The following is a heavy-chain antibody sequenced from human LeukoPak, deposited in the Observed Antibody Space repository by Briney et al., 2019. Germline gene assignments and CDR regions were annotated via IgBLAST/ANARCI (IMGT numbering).Heavy chain of an antibody. V-gene: IGHV4-39*07. CDR1: GGSISTSNYY. J-gene: IGHJ4*02. CDR3: ATRSRDGYNRHDY. D-gene: IGHD5-24*01. Sequence: SETLSLTCTVSGGSISTSNYYWGWIRQPPGKGLEWIGNIFYSGSTYYSPSLRSRVTISLDTSRNQFSLKLSSVTAADTAVYYCATRSRDGYNRHDYWGQGTLVTVSS. CDR2: IFYSGST.